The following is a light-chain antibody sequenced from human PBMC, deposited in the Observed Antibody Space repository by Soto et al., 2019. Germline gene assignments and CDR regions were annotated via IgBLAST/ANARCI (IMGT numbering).Light chain of an antibody. Sequence: DIQMTQSPTSQSASVGDRVTITFRASQGIRNFVAWYQQKPGKAPKLLIYAASTLQSGVPSRFSGSGSGTDFTLTINSLQPEDVATYSCQKYSSVPVFGPGTKVEIK. CDR2: AAS. J-gene: IGKJ3*01. CDR3: QKYSSVPV. CDR1: QGIRNF. V-gene: IGKV1-27*01.